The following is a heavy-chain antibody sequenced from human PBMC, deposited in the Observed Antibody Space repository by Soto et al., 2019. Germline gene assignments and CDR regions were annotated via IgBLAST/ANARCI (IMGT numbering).Heavy chain of an antibody. CDR1: GGTFSSYA. CDR2: IIPILGTA. V-gene: IGHV1-69*01. CDR3: ARDLDYYDSSAYSLPYYYYGMDV. J-gene: IGHJ6*02. D-gene: IGHD3-22*01. Sequence: QVQLVQSGAEVKKPGSSVKVSCKASGGTFSSYAISWVRQAPGQGLEWMGGIIPILGTANYAQKFQGSVTITADESTSTAYMELSSLRSEDTAVYYCARDLDYYDSSAYSLPYYYYGMDVWGQGTTVTVSS.